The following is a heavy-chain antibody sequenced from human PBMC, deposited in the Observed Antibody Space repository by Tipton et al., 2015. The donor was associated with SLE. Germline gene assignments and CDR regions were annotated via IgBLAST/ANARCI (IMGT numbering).Heavy chain of an antibody. CDR3: ARQGYCGSGSFRDAFDI. J-gene: IGHJ3*02. CDR1: GGSFSGYY. D-gene: IGHD3-10*01. Sequence: TLSLTCAVYGGSFSGYYWSWIRQPPGKGLEWIGEINHSGSTNYNPSLKSRVTISVDTSKNQFSLKLSSVTAADTAVYYCARQGYCGSGSFRDAFDIWGQGTMVTVSS. CDR2: INHSGST. V-gene: IGHV4-34*01.